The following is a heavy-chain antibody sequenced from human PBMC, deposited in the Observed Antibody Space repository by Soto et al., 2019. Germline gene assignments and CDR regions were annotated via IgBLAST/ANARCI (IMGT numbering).Heavy chain of an antibody. CDR2: IYYSGST. J-gene: IGHJ4*02. D-gene: IGHD6-13*01. CDR1: GGSISSGGYY. Sequence: QVQLQESGPGLVKPSQTLSLTCTVSGGSISSGGYYWSWIRQHPGKGLEWIGYIYYSGSTYYNPSLMTRVTISVDTSKKQFSRKLSSVTAADTAVYYCARDSSSHLQPVYYWGQGTLVTVSS. CDR3: ARDSSSHLQPVYY. V-gene: IGHV4-31*03.